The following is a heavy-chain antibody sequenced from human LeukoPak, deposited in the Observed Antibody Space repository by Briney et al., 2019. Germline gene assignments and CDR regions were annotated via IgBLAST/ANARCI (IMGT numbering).Heavy chain of an antibody. Sequence: PSETLSLTCTVSGGSISSYYWSWIRQPAGKGLEWIGRIYTSGSTNYNPSLKSRVTMSVDTSKNQCSLKLSSVTAADTAVYYCARDKDYYDSSGPNWFDPWGQGTLVTVSS. CDR2: IYTSGST. D-gene: IGHD3-22*01. CDR1: GGSISSYY. CDR3: ARDKDYYDSSGPNWFDP. V-gene: IGHV4-4*07. J-gene: IGHJ5*02.